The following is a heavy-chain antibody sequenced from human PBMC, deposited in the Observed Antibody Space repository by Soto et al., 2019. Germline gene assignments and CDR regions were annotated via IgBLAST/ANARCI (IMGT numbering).Heavy chain of an antibody. CDR3: AKDNLEGAGPRAFGPFYYYYCGLAV. V-gene: IGHV3-23*01. Sequence: GGSLRLSCAASGFTFSSYAMSWVRQAPGKGLEWVSAISGSGGSTYYADSAKGRFTISRDNSKNTLYLQMNSLRAEDTAVYYCAKDNLEGAGPRAFGPFYYYYCGLAVWGKGARVTVP. CDR2: ISGSGGST. CDR1: GFTFSSYA. D-gene: IGHD1-20*01. J-gene: IGHJ6*04.